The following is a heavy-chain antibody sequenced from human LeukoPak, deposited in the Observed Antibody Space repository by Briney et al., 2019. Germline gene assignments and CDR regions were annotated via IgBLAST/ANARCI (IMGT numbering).Heavy chain of an antibody. CDR3: ARVSDSSSRDYYYYYMDV. Sequence: ASVKVSCKASGGTFSSYAISWVRQAPGQGLEWMGGIIPIFGTANYAQKFQGRVTITTDESTSTAYMELSSLRSEDTAVYYCARVSDSSSRDYYYYYMDVWSKGTTVTVSS. V-gene: IGHV1-69*05. CDR2: IIPIFGTA. CDR1: GGTFSSYA. D-gene: IGHD6-6*01. J-gene: IGHJ6*03.